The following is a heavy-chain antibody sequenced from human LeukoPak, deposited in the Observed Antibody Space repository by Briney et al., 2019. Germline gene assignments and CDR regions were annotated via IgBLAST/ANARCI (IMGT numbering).Heavy chain of an antibody. CDR2: ISYDGSNK. D-gene: IGHD3-22*01. CDR1: GFTFSSYA. V-gene: IGHV3-30-3*01. Sequence: PGRSLRLSCAASGFTFSSYAMHWVRQAPGKGLEGVAVISYDGSNKYYADSVKGRFTISRDNSKNTLYLQMNSLRAEDTAVYYCASSSDSSGYPFDYWGQGTLVTVSS. CDR3: ASSSDSSGYPFDY. J-gene: IGHJ4*02.